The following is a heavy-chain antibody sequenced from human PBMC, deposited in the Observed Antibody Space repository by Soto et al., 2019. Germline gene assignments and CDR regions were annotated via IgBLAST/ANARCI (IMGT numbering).Heavy chain of an antibody. J-gene: IGHJ6*02. D-gene: IGHD3-10*01. CDR1: GGSISSGGYY. V-gene: IGHV4-31*03. Sequence: QVQLQESGPGLVKPSQTLSLTCTVSGGSISSGGYYWSWIRQHPGKGLEWIGYIYYSGSTYYNPSLKSRVTISVDTSKNQFSLKRSSVTAADTAVYYCARDGGRYYYYYGMDVWGQGTTVTVSS. CDR2: IYYSGST. CDR3: ARDGGRYYYYYGMDV.